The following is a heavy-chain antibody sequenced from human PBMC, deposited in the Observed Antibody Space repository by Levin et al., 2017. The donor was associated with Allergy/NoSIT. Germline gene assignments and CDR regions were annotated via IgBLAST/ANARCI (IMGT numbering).Heavy chain of an antibody. D-gene: IGHD2-2*01. J-gene: IGHJ6*03. CDR2: IYYSGST. Sequence: SSETLSLTCTVSGGSISSGDYYWSWIRQPPGKGLEWIGYIYYSGSTYYNPSLKSRVTISVDTSKNQFSLKLSSVTAADTAVYYCASLVPAAVTQYYYYYMDGWGKGTTVTVSS. CDR3: ASLVPAAVTQYYYYYMDG. CDR1: GGSISSGDYY. V-gene: IGHV4-30-4*01.